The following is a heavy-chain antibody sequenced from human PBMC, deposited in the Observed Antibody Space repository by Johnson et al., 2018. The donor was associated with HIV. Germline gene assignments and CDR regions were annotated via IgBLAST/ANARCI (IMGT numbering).Heavy chain of an antibody. J-gene: IGHJ3*02. V-gene: IGHV3-64*01. CDR1: RFTFSSYA. CDR2: ISSNGGST. D-gene: IGHD4-17*01. Sequence: VQLVESGGGLVQPGGSLRLSCAASRFTFSSYAMHWVRQAPGRGLEYVSAISSNGGSTYYANAVKGRLTISRDNSKNKLYLQMNSLRAEDTAVYYCATGSPTVTTNAFEIWGQWTMVTVSS. CDR3: ATGSPTVTTNAFEI.